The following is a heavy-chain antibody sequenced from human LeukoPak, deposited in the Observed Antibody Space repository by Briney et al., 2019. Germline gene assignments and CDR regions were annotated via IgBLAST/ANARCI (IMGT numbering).Heavy chain of an antibody. CDR3: AKSDRFGEFPFDY. CDR2: ISGSGGST. Sequence: GGPLRLSCAASGFTFSSYAMSWVRQAPGKGLEWVSAISGSGGSTYYADSVKGRFTISRDNSKNTLYLQMNGLRAEDTAVYYCAKSDRFGEFPFDYWGRGTLVTVSS. CDR1: GFTFSSYA. V-gene: IGHV3-23*01. J-gene: IGHJ4*02. D-gene: IGHD3-10*01.